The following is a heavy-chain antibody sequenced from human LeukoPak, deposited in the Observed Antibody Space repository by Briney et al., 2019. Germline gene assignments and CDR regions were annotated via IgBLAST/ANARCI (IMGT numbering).Heavy chain of an antibody. J-gene: IGHJ5*02. D-gene: IGHD4-23*01. Sequence: SVKVSCKASGYTFTSYGISWVRQAPGQGLEWMGGIIPIFGTANYAQKFQGRVTITADKSTSTAYMKLSSLRSEDTAVYYCARLPYYGGNWFDPWGQGTLVTVSS. CDR2: IIPIFGTA. CDR1: GYTFTSYG. CDR3: ARLPYYGGNWFDP. V-gene: IGHV1-69*06.